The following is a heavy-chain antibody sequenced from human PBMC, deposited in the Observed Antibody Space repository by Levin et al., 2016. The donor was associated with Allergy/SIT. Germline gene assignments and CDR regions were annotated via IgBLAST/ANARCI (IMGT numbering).Heavy chain of an antibody. CDR2: ITSGGGET. Sequence: GESLKISCAASGFTFNSYAMRWVRQAPGKGLEWVSLITSGGGETYYADSVKGRFTISRDNSKNTLYVQMNSLRAEDTAVYYCAKGVYDVDNWGQGTLVTVSS. J-gene: IGHJ4*02. V-gene: IGHV3-23*01. CDR1: GFTFNSYA. CDR3: AKGVYDVDN. D-gene: IGHD5/OR15-5a*01.